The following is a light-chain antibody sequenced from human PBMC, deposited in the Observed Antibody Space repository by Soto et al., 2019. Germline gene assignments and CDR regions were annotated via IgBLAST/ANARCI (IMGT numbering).Light chain of an antibody. V-gene: IGKV1-27*01. CDR2: AAS. Sequence: DIQMTQSPSSLSASVGDRVTITCRASQGISNFLAWYQQKPGKVPKLLISAASTLKSGVPSRFSGSGSGTDFTLTISSLHADYVANFYCHYYSSVFTFGQGTRLEIK. CDR3: HYYSSVFT. CDR1: QGISNF. J-gene: IGKJ5*01.